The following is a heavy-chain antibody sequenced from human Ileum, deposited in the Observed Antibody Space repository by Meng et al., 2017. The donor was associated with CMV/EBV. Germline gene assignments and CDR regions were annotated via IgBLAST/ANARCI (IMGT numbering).Heavy chain of an antibody. CDR1: GFIFSDHY. J-gene: IGHJ3*02. V-gene: IGHV3-72*01. CDR2: AANKADSYTT. D-gene: IGHD1-26*01. Sequence: GGSLRLSCAGSGFIFSDHYIDWVRQAPGKGLEWVGRAANKADSYTTEYAASVKGRFTFSRDDSENSVYLQMNRLKSEDTAVYYCTRGHSGIHIYAFDIWGQGTMVTVSS. CDR3: TRGHSGIHIYAFDI.